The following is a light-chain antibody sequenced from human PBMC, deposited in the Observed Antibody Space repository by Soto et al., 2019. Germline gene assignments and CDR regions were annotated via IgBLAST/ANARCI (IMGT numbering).Light chain of an antibody. CDR2: EVS. V-gene: IGKV2D-29*01. CDR1: QSLLHSDGKTY. CDR3: VPSVQLPLT. Sequence: DVVMTQTPVFLSVTPGQPASISCESSQSLLHSDGKTYLYWYLQKPGQPPQILIYEVSNRFYGVPDRFRVNGSGPDFTLKISRVEVEEVGVYYCVPSVQLPLTFGGGNNVEIK. J-gene: IGKJ4*01.